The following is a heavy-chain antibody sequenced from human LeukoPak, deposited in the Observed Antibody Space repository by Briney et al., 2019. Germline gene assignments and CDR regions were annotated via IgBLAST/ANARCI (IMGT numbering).Heavy chain of an antibody. Sequence: GRSLRLSCAASGFTFDDYAMHWVRQAPGKGLEWVSGISWNSGSIGYADSVKGRFTISRDNAKNSLYLQMNSLRAEDTAVYYCARDRGLRYFDLWGRGSLVTVSS. CDR1: GFTFDDYA. J-gene: IGHJ2*01. D-gene: IGHD3-10*01. CDR3: ARDRGLRYFDL. CDR2: ISWNSGSI. V-gene: IGHV3-9*01.